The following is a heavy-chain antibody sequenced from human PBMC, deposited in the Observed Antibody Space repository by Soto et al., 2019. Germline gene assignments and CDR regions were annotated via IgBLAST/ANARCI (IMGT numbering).Heavy chain of an antibody. CDR1: GFTFSSYA. CDR3: ARGEGYFDY. V-gene: IGHV3-30-3*01. Sequence: QVQLVESGGGVVQPGRSLRLSCAASGFTFSSYAMDWVRQAPGKGLEWVAFISYDGTNKYYPDSVKGRFTISRDNSKNTLYLQMNSLRTADTAVYYCARGEGYFDYWGQGTLVTVSS. CDR2: ISYDGTNK. D-gene: IGHD1-26*01. J-gene: IGHJ4*02.